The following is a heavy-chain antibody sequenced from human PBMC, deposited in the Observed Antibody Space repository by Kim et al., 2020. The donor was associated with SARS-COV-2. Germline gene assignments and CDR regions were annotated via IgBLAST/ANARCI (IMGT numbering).Heavy chain of an antibody. V-gene: IGHV4-61*01. D-gene: IGHD4-17*01. J-gene: IGHJ4*02. Sequence: SETLSLTCDVSGSSIFISNYYWTWIRQTPGKGLEWIGYIYYSGSATYNPSLRSRVTLSVDTSKNQFSLNLKSVTAADTAIYYCARGRYYGDCDFWGQGSLVIVS. CDR3: ARGRYYGDCDF. CDR1: GSSIFISNYY. CDR2: IYYSGSA.